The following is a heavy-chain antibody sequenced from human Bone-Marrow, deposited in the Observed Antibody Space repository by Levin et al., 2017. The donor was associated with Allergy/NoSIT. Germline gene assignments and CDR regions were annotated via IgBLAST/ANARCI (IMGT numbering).Heavy chain of an antibody. Sequence: PGGSLRLSCQVSGSQFTDHWIGWVRQLPGKGLEWMGNIYPGDSETRSSPSFQGQVTMSVDKSINTAFLRWDSLSASDTAMYYCARQSDELPPYDGEWVEEHYFDNWGQGTLVSVSS. CDR1: GSQFTDHW. CDR2: IYPGDSET. V-gene: IGHV5-51*01. CDR3: ARQSDELPPYDGEWVEEHYFDN. J-gene: IGHJ4*02. D-gene: IGHD3-10*01.